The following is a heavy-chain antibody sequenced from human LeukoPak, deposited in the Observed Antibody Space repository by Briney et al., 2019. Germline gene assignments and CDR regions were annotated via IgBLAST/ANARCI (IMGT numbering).Heavy chain of an antibody. CDR1: GGFITSYC. CDR2: IYTHGTT. D-gene: IGHD4-17*01. J-gene: IGHJ4*02. Sequence: PSETLSLTCFVSGGFITSYCWSWIRQPAGKGLEWIGRIYTHGTTNYNPSLKSRVTMSIDTSKNQFSLRLSSVTAADTAVYYCARGEGTTNFEYWGQGTLVTVSS. CDR3: ARGEGTTNFEY. V-gene: IGHV4-4*07.